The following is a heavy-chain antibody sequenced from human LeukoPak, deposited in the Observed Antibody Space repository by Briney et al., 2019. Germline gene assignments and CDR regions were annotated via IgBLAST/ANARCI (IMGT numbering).Heavy chain of an antibody. D-gene: IGHD5-18*01. Sequence: ASVKVSCKASGYTFTGYYMHWVRQAPGQGLEWMGWINPNSGGTNYARKFQGRVTMTRDTSISTAYMELSRLRSDDTAVYYCAREMQRAWIQLWYYWGQGTLVTVSS. CDR3: AREMQRAWIQLWYY. CDR2: INPNSGGT. V-gene: IGHV1-2*02. J-gene: IGHJ4*02. CDR1: GYTFTGYY.